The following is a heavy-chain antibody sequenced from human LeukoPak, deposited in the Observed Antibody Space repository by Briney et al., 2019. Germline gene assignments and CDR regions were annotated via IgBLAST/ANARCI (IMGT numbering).Heavy chain of an antibody. CDR2: TYYRSKWYN. Sequence: SRTLSLTCAISGDSVSSNSAAWNWIRQSPSRGLEWLGRTYYRSKWYNDYAVSVKSRITINPDTSKNQFSLQLNSVTPEDTAVYYCARDLTRAVADPYYFDYWGQGTLVTVSS. J-gene: IGHJ4*02. CDR1: GDSVSSNSAA. V-gene: IGHV6-1*01. CDR3: ARDLTRAVADPYYFDY. D-gene: IGHD6-19*01.